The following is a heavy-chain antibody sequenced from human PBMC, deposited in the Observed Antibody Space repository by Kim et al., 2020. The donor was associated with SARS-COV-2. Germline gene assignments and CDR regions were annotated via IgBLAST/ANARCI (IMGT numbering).Heavy chain of an antibody. Sequence: GGSLRLSCAASGFTFSSYGMHWVRQAPGKGLEWVAVISYDGSNKYYADSVKGRFTISRDNSKNTLYLQMNSLRAEDTAVYYCANRENTAMVSCWGQGTLVTVSS. V-gene: IGHV3-30*18. J-gene: IGHJ4*02. CDR1: GFTFSSYG. CDR2: ISYDGSNK. CDR3: ANRENTAMVSC. D-gene: IGHD5-18*01.